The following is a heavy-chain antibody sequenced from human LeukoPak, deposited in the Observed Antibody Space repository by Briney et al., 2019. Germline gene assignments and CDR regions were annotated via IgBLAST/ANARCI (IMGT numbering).Heavy chain of an antibody. J-gene: IGHJ5*02. CDR3: ARDLESRRYGSGSYSAFDP. Sequence: GASVKVSCKASGYTFTGYYMHWVRQAPGQGLEWMGWINPNSGVTNYAQKFQGRVTMTRDTSISTASMELSRLRSDDTAVYYCARDLESRRYGSGSYSAFDPWGQGTLVTVSS. D-gene: IGHD3-10*01. CDR1: GYTFTGYY. V-gene: IGHV1-2*02. CDR2: INPNSGVT.